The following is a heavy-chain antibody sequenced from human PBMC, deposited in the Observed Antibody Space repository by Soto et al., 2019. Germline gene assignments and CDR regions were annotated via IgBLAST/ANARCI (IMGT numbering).Heavy chain of an antibody. CDR3: GNPFAPDGPKAFDH. CDR2: IDRSGATI. J-gene: IGHJ4*02. CDR1: GFTFSDYY. Sequence: QVQVVASGGGLVKPGGSLRLSCAASGFTFSDYYMSWIRQAPGKGLEWISYIDRSGATIYNADSVKGRFSVSRDNAKTTLIPQKKTLRAEESAMYYCGNPFAPDGPKAFDHWGPGTVVLVSS. D-gene: IGHD2-21*01. V-gene: IGHV3-11*01.